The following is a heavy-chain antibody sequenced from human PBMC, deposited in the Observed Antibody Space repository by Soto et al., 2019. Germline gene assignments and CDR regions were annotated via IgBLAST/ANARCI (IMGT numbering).Heavy chain of an antibody. J-gene: IGHJ6*02. CDR3: ARVRVGAHPHYYYGMDV. CDR2: ISAYNGNT. Sequence: QVQLVQSGAEVKKPGASVKVSCKASGYTFTSYGISWVRQAPGQGLEWMGWISAYNGNTNHAQKLQGRVTMTTDTSTSTAYMELRSLRSDDTAVYYCARVRVGAHPHYYYGMDVWGQGTTVTVSS. CDR1: GYTFTSYG. D-gene: IGHD1-26*01. V-gene: IGHV1-18*01.